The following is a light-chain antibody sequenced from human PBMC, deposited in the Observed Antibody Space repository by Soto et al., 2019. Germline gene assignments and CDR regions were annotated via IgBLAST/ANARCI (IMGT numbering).Light chain of an antibody. Sequence: EIVLTQSPGTLSLSPGEGATLSCRASQSVRGSYLAWYQQKPGQAPRLLIYGPSTRATVVPDRFSGSASGADFTLSISRLEPEDFAVYYCQQFGYSPYTFGQGTKLEI. CDR3: QQFGYSPYT. CDR2: GPS. J-gene: IGKJ2*01. V-gene: IGKV3-20*01. CDR1: QSVRGSY.